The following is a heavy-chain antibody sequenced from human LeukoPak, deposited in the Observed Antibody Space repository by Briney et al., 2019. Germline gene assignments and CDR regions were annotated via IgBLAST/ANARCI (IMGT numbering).Heavy chain of an antibody. D-gene: IGHD3-16*01. CDR1: GGSIRSYF. Sequence: SETLSLTCTVSGGSIRSYFWSWIRQPAGEGLEWIGRIHSSGSSSYNPSLKSRVTMSVDMSKNQFSLKLTSVTAADTAMYYCARGGPSSDYWGQGTLVTVSA. CDR3: ARGGPSSDY. V-gene: IGHV4-4*07. CDR2: IHSSGSS. J-gene: IGHJ4*02.